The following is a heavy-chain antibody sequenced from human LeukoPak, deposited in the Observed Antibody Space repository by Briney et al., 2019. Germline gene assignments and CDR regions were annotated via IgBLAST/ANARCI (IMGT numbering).Heavy chain of an antibody. CDR1: GGSFSGYY. CDR3: ARGYDYGDHKYYFDY. D-gene: IGHD4-17*01. J-gene: IGHJ4*02. V-gene: IGHV4-34*01. CDR2: INHSGST. Sequence: KSSETLSLTCAVYGGSFSGYYWSWIRQPPGKGLEWIGEINHSGSTNYNPSLKSRVAISVDTSKNQFSLKLSSVTAADTAVYYCARGYDYGDHKYYFDYWGQGTLVTVSS.